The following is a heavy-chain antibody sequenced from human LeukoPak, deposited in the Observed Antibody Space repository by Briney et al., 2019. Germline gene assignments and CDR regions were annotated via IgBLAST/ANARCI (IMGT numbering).Heavy chain of an antibody. D-gene: IGHD6-25*01. V-gene: IGHV4-38-2*01. CDR2: IYRDGST. CDR1: SYSISSGYY. CDR3: ARLAAATSFDY. Sequence: SETLSLTCAVSSYSISSGYYWGWIRQPPGKGLEWIGSIYRDGSTYYNPSLKSRVTISVDTSRNQSSLDLSSVTAADTAVYYCARLAAATSFDYWGQGTLVTVSS. J-gene: IGHJ4*02.